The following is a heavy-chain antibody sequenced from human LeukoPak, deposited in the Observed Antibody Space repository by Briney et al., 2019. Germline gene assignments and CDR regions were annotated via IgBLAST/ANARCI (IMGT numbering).Heavy chain of an antibody. CDR2: ISAYNSNT. V-gene: IGHV1-18*01. D-gene: IGHD1-26*01. CDR1: GYTFTSYG. Sequence: ASVKVSCKASGYTFTSYGISWVRQAPGQGLEWMGWISAYNSNTNYAQKLQGRVTMTTDTSTSTAYMELRSLRSDDTAVYYCARDLTLPRGSGSYLGGYWGQGTLVTVSS. J-gene: IGHJ4*02. CDR3: ARDLTLPRGSGSYLGGY.